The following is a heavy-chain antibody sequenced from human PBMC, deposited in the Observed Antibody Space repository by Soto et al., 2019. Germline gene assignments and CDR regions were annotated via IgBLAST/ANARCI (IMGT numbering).Heavy chain of an antibody. V-gene: IGHV1-69*02. CDR2: IIPILGIA. J-gene: IGHJ5*02. D-gene: IGHD3-10*01. Sequence: PVKVSCKASGGTFSSYTMSSVRPAPGQGPEWMGRIIPILGIANYAQKFQGRVTITADKSTSTAYMELSSLRSEDTAVYYWVPSYYGSGSYPGPWGQGTLVTVSS. CDR3: VPSYYGSGSYPGP. CDR1: GGTFSSYT.